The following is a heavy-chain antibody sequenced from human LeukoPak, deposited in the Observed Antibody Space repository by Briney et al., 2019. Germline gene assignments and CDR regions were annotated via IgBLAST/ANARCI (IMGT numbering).Heavy chain of an antibody. CDR1: GFTFTSSA. V-gene: IGHV1-58*02. J-gene: IGHJ4*02. CDR2: IVVGSGNT. CDR3: ARALRIAARDLYHFDY. D-gene: IGHD6-6*01. Sequence: SVKVSCKASGFTFTSSAMQWVRQARGQRLEWIGWIVVGSGNTNYAQKFQERVTITRDMSTSTAYMELSSLRSEDTAVYYCARALRIAARDLYHFDYWGLGTLVTVSS.